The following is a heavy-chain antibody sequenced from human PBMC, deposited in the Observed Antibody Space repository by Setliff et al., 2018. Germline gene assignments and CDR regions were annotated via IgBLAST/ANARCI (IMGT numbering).Heavy chain of an antibody. CDR3: ARAGRAVVNAFDI. Sequence: ASVKVSCKASGYTFTSYDINWVRQATGQGLEWMGWMNPNSGNTGYAQKFQGRVTMTRNTSISTAYMELSSLRSEDTAVYNCARAGRAVVNAFDIWGQGTMVTVSS. V-gene: IGHV1-8*01. J-gene: IGHJ3*02. CDR2: MNPNSGNT. D-gene: IGHD2-15*01. CDR1: GYTFTSYD.